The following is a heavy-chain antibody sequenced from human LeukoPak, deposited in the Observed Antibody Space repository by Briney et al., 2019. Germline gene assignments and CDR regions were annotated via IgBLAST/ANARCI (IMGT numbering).Heavy chain of an antibody. V-gene: IGHV1-8*01. CDR3: ARVPKYYYGSGSYNWFDP. Sequence: ASVKVSCKASGYTFTSYDINWVRQATGQGLEWMGWMNPNSGITGYAQKFQGRVTMTRNTSISTAYMELSSLRSEDTAVYYCARVPKYYYGSGSYNWFDPWGQGTLVTVSS. J-gene: IGHJ5*02. D-gene: IGHD3-10*01. CDR1: GYTFTSYD. CDR2: MNPNSGIT.